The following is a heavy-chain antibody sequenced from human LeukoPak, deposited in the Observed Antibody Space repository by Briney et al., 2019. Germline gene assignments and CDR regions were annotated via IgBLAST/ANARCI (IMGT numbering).Heavy chain of an antibody. V-gene: IGHV5-51*01. CDR3: ARQSDFWSGYEDAFDI. J-gene: IGHJ3*02. Sequence: GESLKISCKGPGYSFTSYWIGWVRQMPGKGLEWMGIIYPGDSDTRYSPSFQGQVTISADKSISTAYLQWSSLKASDTAMYYCARQSDFWSGYEDAFDIWGQGTMVTVSS. CDR1: GYSFTSYW. CDR2: IYPGDSDT. D-gene: IGHD3-3*01.